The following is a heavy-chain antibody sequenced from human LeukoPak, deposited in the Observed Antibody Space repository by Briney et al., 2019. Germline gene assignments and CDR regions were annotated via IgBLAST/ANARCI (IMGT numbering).Heavy chain of an antibody. CDR3: ARPVAGGYWSFGY. J-gene: IGHJ4*02. CDR2: IYDSGAT. CDR1: GFAVSSIY. D-gene: IGHD1-1*01. Sequence: GVSLRLSCAASGFAVSSIYMGWVRQAPEKGLEWVSLIYDSGATTYADSVKGRFTISRDSSKNTLSLQMNNLRAEDTAVYYCARPVAGGYWSFGYWGQGVLVTVST. V-gene: IGHV3-53*01.